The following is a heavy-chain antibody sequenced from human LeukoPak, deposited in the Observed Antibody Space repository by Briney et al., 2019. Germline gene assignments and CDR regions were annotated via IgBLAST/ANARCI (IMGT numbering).Heavy chain of an antibody. D-gene: IGHD6-13*01. CDR2: ISAYNGAT. CDR3: ARDRSSSWYYFDY. CDR1: GYTFTSYA. V-gene: IGHV1-18*01. Sequence: ASVKVSCKAFGYTFTSYAISWVRQAPGQGLEWMGWISAYNGATKYAQKLQGRVTMTTDTSTSTAYVELRSLRSDDTAVYYCARDRSSSWYYFDYWGQGTLVTVSS. J-gene: IGHJ4*02.